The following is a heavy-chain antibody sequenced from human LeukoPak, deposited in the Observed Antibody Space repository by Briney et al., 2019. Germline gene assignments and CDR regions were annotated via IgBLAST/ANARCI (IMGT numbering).Heavy chain of an antibody. V-gene: IGHV3-7*01. CDR3: ASTLTFDN. J-gene: IGHJ3*02. Sequence: GGSLRLSCAASGFTFSNYWMTWVRQVPGKGLEWVASTKGDGSDRYNVDSVKGRFTISRDNAKNSLSLQMSSLRAEDTAVYYCASTLTFDNWGLGILVTVSS. CDR2: TKGDGSDR. CDR1: GFTFSNYW.